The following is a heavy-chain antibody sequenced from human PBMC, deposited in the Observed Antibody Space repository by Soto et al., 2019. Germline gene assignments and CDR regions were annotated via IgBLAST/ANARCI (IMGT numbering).Heavy chain of an antibody. V-gene: IGHV3-23*01. CDR1: GFTFAGYST. Sequence: EVHLLESGGGLVQPGGSLSLSCAASGFTFAGYSTMSWVRQAPGKGLEWVSSISGSGGSTYYADSVKGRFTISRDNTKNALYLELTAMSAEVSDFDCGTKDGSGFAGGCKYLDYGCEVALVTLSS. J-gene: IGHJ4*02. D-gene: IGHD1-26*01. CDR2: ISGSGGST. CDR3: TKDGSGFAGGCKYLDY.